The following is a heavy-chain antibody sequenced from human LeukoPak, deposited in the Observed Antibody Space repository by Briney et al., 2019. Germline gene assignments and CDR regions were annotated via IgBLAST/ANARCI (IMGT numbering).Heavy chain of an antibody. V-gene: IGHV1-69*04. CDR3: ARLGSGNPEYFQH. Sequence: GASVKVSCKASGGTFSSYAISWVRQAPGQGLEWMGRIIPILGIANYAQKFQGRVTITADKSTSTAYMELSSLRSEDTAVYYCARLGSGNPEYFQHWGQGTLVTVSS. CDR2: IIPILGIA. D-gene: IGHD2-15*01. CDR1: GGTFSSYA. J-gene: IGHJ1*01.